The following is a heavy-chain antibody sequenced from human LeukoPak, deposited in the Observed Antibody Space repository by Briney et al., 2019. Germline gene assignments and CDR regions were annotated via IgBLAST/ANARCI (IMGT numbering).Heavy chain of an antibody. CDR2: ISGSGGST. CDR1: GFTFSSYA. J-gene: IGHJ4*02. CDR3: AKSSEKQSGYSNYDY. Sequence: GGPLRLSCAASGFTFSSYAMSWVRQAPGKGLEGASAISGSGGSTYYADSVKGRFTISRDNSKNTLYLQMNSLRAEDTAVYYCAKSSEKQSGYSNYDYWGQGTLVTVSS. V-gene: IGHV3-23*01. D-gene: IGHD4-4*01.